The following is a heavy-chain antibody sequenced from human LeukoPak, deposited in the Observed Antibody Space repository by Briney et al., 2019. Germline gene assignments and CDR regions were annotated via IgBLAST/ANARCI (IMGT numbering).Heavy chain of an antibody. CDR2: IYPGDSDT. J-gene: IGHJ3*02. Sequence: GESLKISCKGSGYSFTSYWIGWVRQMPGKGLEWMGIIYPGDSDTRYSPSFQGQVTISADKSISTAYLQWSSLKASDTATYYCARQTIAAAGTGPAHRNAFDIWGQGTMVTVSS. CDR1: GYSFTSYW. V-gene: IGHV5-51*01. CDR3: ARQTIAAAGTGPAHRNAFDI. D-gene: IGHD6-13*01.